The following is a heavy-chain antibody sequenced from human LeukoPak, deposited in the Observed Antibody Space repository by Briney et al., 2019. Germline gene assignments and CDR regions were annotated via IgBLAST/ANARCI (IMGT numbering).Heavy chain of an antibody. J-gene: IGHJ5*02. D-gene: IGHD6-25*01. CDR1: GYTFTSYA. CDR2: INAGNGNT. Sequence: ASVKVSCKASGYTFTSYAMHWVRQAPGQRLEWMGWINAGNGNTKYSQEFQGRVTITRDTSASTAYMELRSLRSDDTAVYYCARDSRASKYSSVNWFDLWGQGTLVTVSS. CDR3: ARDSRASKYSSVNWFDL. V-gene: IGHV1-3*01.